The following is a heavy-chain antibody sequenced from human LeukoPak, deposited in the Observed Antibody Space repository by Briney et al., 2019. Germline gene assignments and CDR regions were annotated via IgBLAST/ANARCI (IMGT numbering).Heavy chain of an antibody. CDR3: AKDVTMGYYYAMDV. V-gene: IGHV3-9*01. D-gene: IGHD4/OR15-4a*01. CDR2: INWNSGSI. Sequence: GGSLRLSCAASGFTFDDYAMHWVRHAPGKGLEWVSGINWNSGSIDYADSVKGRFSISRDNAKNSLFLQMNNLTPEDTALYYCAKDVTMGYYYAMDVWGQGTTVTVSS. J-gene: IGHJ6*02. CDR1: GFTFDDYA.